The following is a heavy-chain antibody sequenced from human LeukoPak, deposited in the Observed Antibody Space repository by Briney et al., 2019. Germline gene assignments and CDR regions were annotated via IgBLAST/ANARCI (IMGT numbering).Heavy chain of an antibody. CDR2: IESDGSST. Sequence: GGSLRLSCAASGSTFSDYWMHWVRQGPGKGLEWVSRIESDGSSTSYADSVKGRFTISRDNAKNTLYLQVNSLRAEDTAVYYCARSYYDILTGYWVDDTFDIWGQGTMVTVSS. J-gene: IGHJ3*02. CDR1: GSTFSDYW. CDR3: ARSYYDILTGYWVDDTFDI. V-gene: IGHV3-74*01. D-gene: IGHD3-9*01.